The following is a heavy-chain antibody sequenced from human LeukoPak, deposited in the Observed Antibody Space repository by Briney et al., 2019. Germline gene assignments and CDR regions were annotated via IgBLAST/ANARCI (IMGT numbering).Heavy chain of an antibody. J-gene: IGHJ5*02. CDR2: IWSDGSDK. CDR3: ANSNYDFWSGQDWFDP. V-gene: IGHV3-33*06. CDR1: GFTFSSYG. Sequence: PGRSLRLSCAASGFTFSSYGMHWVRQAPGKGLEWVAVIWSDGSDKYYADSVKGRFTISRDNSKNTLYLQMNSLRAEDTAVYYCANSNYDFWSGQDWFDPWGQGTLVTVSS. D-gene: IGHD3-3*01.